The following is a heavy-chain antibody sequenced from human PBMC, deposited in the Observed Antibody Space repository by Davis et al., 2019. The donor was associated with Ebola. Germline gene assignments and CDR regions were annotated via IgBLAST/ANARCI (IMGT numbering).Heavy chain of an antibody. D-gene: IGHD3-16*02. V-gene: IGHV3-74*01. CDR3: AKDRLSSQPSSFGMDV. CDR2: INSDGSST. CDR1: GFTFSNYW. J-gene: IGHJ6*02. Sequence: GESLKISCAASGFTFSNYWMHWVRQAPGKGLVWVSRINSDGSSTTYADSVKGRFTISRDNAKNTLYLQMNSLRVEDTALYYCAKDRLSSQPSSFGMDVWGQGTTVTVS.